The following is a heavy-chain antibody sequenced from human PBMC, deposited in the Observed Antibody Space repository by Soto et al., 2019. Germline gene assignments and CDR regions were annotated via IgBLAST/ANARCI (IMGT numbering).Heavy chain of an antibody. J-gene: IGHJ6*02. CDR3: ARPGFGTLHGLVDV. V-gene: IGHV4-59*08. Sequence: QVQLQESGPGLVKPSETLSLTCTVSGGSITNYYCSWFRQPPGKGLEWIGYIQYSGYSAYNLSLKRRVTMSMDTSKTHFSLLLESVTAADAAVSYCARPGFGTLHGLVDVWGQGTTVIVSS. D-gene: IGHD3-10*01. CDR2: IQYSGYS. CDR1: GGSITNYY.